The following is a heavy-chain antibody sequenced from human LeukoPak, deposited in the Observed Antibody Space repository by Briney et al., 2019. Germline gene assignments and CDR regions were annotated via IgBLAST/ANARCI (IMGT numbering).Heavy chain of an antibody. CDR1: GYTFTSYG. CDR3: ARNIAAAGYFDY. J-gene: IGHJ4*02. D-gene: IGHD6-13*01. V-gene: IGHV1-18*01. CDR2: ISAYNGNT. Sequence: SVKVSYKASGYTFTSYGISWVRQAPGQGLEWMGWISAYNGNTNYAQKLQGRVTITTDTSTSTAYMELRSLRSDDTAVYYCARNIAAAGYFDYWGQGTLVTVSS.